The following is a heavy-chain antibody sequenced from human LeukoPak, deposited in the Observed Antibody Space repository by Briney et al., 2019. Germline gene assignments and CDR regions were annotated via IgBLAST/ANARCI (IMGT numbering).Heavy chain of an antibody. CDR3: ARGGGLTYDILTGYYKV. CDR1: GYTFTSYD. Sequence: GASVTVSCKASGYTFTSYDINWVRQAPGQGLEWMGWMNPNSGNTGYAQKFQGRVTMTRNTSISTAYMELSSLRSEDTAVYYCARGGGLTYDILTGYYKVWGQGTLVTVSS. J-gene: IGHJ4*02. D-gene: IGHD3-9*01. V-gene: IGHV1-8*01. CDR2: MNPNSGNT.